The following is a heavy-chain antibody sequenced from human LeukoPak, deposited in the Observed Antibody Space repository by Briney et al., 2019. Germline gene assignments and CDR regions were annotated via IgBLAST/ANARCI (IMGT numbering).Heavy chain of an antibody. CDR1: GGSFSGYY. Sequence: SETLSLTCAVYGGSFSGYYWSWIRQPPGKGLEWIGYIYYSGSTNYNPSLKSRVTISVDTSKNQFSLKLSSVTAADTAVYYCARHDSQYCSGGSCYSGLGYYGMDVWGQGTTVTVSS. D-gene: IGHD2-15*01. J-gene: IGHJ6*02. V-gene: IGHV4-59*08. CDR2: IYYSGST. CDR3: ARHDSQYCSGGSCYSGLGYYGMDV.